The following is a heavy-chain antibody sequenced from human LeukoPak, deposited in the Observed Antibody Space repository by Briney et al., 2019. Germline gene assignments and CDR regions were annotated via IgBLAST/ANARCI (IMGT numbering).Heavy chain of an antibody. Sequence: PSETLSLTCAVYGGSFSGYYWSWIRQPPGMGLEWIGEINHSGSTNYNPSLKSRVTISVDTSKNQFSLKLSSVTAADTAVYYCARGGRMRYYYYGIDVWGQGTTVTVSS. V-gene: IGHV4-34*01. D-gene: IGHD2-15*01. CDR3: ARGGRMRYYYYGIDV. J-gene: IGHJ6*02. CDR2: INHSGST. CDR1: GGSFSGYY.